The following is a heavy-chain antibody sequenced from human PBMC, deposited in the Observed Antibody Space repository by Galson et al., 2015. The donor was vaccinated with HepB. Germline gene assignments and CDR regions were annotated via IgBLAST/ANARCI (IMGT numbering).Heavy chain of an antibody. CDR1: GYTFTSYG. CDR2: ISTYNGST. Sequence: SVKVSCKASGYTFTSYGISWVRQAPGQGLEWMGWISTYNGSTNYAQKFQGRVTMTTDTSTSTAYMDLRSLRSDDTAVYYCARSYGDYVGACGYWGQGTLVTVSS. D-gene: IGHD4-17*01. J-gene: IGHJ4*02. CDR3: ARSYGDYVGACGY. V-gene: IGHV1-18*01.